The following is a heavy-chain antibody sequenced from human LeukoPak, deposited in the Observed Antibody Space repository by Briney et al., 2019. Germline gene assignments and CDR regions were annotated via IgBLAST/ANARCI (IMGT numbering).Heavy chain of an antibody. CDR2: ISFSSSTI. D-gene: IGHD6-13*01. Sequence: PGGSLRLSCAASGFTFSSYSMNWVRQAPGKGLEWVSYISFSSSTIYYADFVKGRFTISRDNARNSLFLQMNSLRVEDTAVYYCARAPSVYSSSWYYFDYWGQGTLVTVSS. J-gene: IGHJ4*02. CDR1: GFTFSSYS. V-gene: IGHV3-48*04. CDR3: ARAPSVYSSSWYYFDY.